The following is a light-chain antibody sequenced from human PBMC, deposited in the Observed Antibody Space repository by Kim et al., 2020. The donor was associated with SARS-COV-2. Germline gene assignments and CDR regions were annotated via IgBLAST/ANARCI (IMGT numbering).Light chain of an antibody. CDR2: DIF. V-gene: IGLV2-14*03. J-gene: IGLJ3*02. CDR1: SNDFGGYNY. CDR3: GSYTISSTWV. Sequence: LTQPASVSGSPGQSITISCTGTSNDFGGYNYVSWYQHHPGKAPKLMIHDIFARPSGVSDRFSGSRSGSTASLTISGLQAADEADYYCGSYTISSTWVLGGGTKVTVL.